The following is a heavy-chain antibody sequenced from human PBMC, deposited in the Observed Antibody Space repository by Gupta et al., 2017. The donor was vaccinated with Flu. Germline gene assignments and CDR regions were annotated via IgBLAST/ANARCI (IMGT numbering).Heavy chain of an antibody. Sequence: QLQLQESGPGLVKPSEPLSLTCNVSGGSISSSSYYWGWIRQPPGKGLEWIGSIYYSGSTYYKASLKSRVTISVDTAKNQFSLKVSSVTAADTAVYHCARHQGPSYYYGLDVWGQGTAVTVAS. D-gene: IGHD3-16*01. CDR3: ARHQGPSYYYGLDV. CDR2: IYYSGST. CDR1: GGSISSSSYY. J-gene: IGHJ6*02. V-gene: IGHV4-39*01.